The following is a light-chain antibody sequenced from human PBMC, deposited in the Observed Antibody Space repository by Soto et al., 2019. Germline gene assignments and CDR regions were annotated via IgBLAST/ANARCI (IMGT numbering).Light chain of an antibody. CDR3: SSYTTSSTLLDV. V-gene: IGLV2-14*01. Sequence: QSALTQPDSVSGSTGQSITISCTGTSSDVGGYNSVSWYQQHPGKAPKLMIYEVSNRPSGVSNRFSGSKSDNTASLTISGLHAEDEADYYCSSYTTSSTLLDVFGTGTKLTAL. CDR1: SSDVGGYNS. J-gene: IGLJ1*01. CDR2: EVS.